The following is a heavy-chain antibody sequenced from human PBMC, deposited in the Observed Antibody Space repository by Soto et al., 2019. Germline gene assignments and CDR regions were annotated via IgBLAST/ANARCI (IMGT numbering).Heavy chain of an antibody. D-gene: IGHD4-17*01. J-gene: IGHJ4*02. Sequence: TSETLSLTCTVSGGSISSGDYYWSWIRQPPGKGLEWIGYIYYSGSTYYNPSLKSRVTISVDTSKNQFSLKLSSVTAADTAVYYCARAPSRLRHFDYWGQGTLVTVSS. CDR3: ARAPSRLRHFDY. CDR1: GGSISSGDYY. CDR2: IYYSGST. V-gene: IGHV4-30-4*01.